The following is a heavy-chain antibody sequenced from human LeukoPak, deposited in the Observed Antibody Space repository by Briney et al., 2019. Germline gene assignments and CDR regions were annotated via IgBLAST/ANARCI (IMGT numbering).Heavy chain of an antibody. CDR1: GFTFSSNY. CDR2: IYSGGST. J-gene: IGHJ6*02. D-gene: IGHD2-2*01. Sequence: GGSLRLSCAASGFTFSSNYMSWVRQAPGKGLEWVSVIYSGGSTYYADSVKGRFTISRDNSKNTLYLQMNSLRAEDTAVYYCARAPVVPAAGYDYYYGMDVWGQGTTVTVSS. V-gene: IGHV3-53*01. CDR3: ARAPVVPAAGYDYYYGMDV.